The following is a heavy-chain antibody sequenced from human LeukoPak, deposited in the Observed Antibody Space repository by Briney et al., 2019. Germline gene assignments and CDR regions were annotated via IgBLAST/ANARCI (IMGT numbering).Heavy chain of an antibody. D-gene: IGHD2-2*01. V-gene: IGHV3-23*01. Sequence: GGSLRLSCAASGFTFTSYAMIWVRQAPGKGLEWVSGVSRSGSSTKYADNVKGRFIISGDNPKNTLYLQMNSLRAEDAAVYYCARRYCSSTSCTLDYWGQGTLVTVSS. J-gene: IGHJ4*02. CDR3: ARRYCSSTSCTLDY. CDR1: GFTFTSYA. CDR2: VSRSGSST.